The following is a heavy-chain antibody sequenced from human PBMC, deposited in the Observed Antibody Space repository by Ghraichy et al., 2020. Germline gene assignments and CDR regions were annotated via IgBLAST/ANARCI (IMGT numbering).Heavy chain of an antibody. CDR2: ISYDGSNK. J-gene: IGHJ4*02. CDR1: GFTFSSYG. V-gene: IGHV3-30*18. CDR3: AKDALAGVRGEKGFDY. D-gene: IGHD3-10*01. Sequence: GGSLRLSCAASGFTFSSYGMHWVRQAPGKGLEWVAVISYDGSNKYYADSVKGRFTISRDNSKNTLYLQMNSLRAEDTAVYYCAKDALAGVRGEKGFDYWGQGTLVTVSS.